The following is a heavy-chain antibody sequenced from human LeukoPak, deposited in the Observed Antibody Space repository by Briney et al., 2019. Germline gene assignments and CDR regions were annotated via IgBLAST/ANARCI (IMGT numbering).Heavy chain of an antibody. D-gene: IGHD3-10*01. CDR1: GGSFSGYY. V-gene: IGHV4-34*01. CDR2: INHSGST. CDR3: ARYYYGSGSYYSGYYYYYMDV. Sequence: SETLSLTCAVYGGSFSGYYWSWIRQPPGKGLEWIGEINHSGSTNYNPSLKSRVTISVDTSKNQFSLKLSSVTAADTAAYYCARYYYGSGSYYSGYYYYYMDVWGKGTTVTISS. J-gene: IGHJ6*03.